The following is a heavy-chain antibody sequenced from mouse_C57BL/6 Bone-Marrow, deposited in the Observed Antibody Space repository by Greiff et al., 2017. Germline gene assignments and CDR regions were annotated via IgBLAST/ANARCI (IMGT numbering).Heavy chain of an antibody. CDR1: GFTFSNYW. CDR2: IRLKSDNYAT. CDR3: TGINYYGSSYPWFAY. Sequence: EVQGVESGGGLVQPGGSMKLSCVASGFTFSNYWMNWVRQSPEKGLEWVAQIRLKSDNYATHYSESVKGRFTISRDDSKSSVYLQMNNLRAEDTGIYYCTGINYYGSSYPWFAYWGQGTLVTVSA. V-gene: IGHV6-3*01. D-gene: IGHD1-1*01. J-gene: IGHJ3*01.